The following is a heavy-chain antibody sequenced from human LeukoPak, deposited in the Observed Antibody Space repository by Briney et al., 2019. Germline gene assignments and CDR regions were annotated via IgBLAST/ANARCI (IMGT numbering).Heavy chain of an antibody. CDR3: AKETYYYDSSGYYSYYFDY. Sequence: GGSLRLSCAASGFTFSSYGMHWVRQAPGKGLEWVSFIRDDGSNKYYADSVKGRFTISRDNSKNTLYLHMHSLRAEDTAVYYCAKETYYYDSSGYYSYYFDYWGQGTLVTVSS. D-gene: IGHD3-22*01. CDR2: IRDDGSNK. J-gene: IGHJ4*02. V-gene: IGHV3-30*02. CDR1: GFTFSSYG.